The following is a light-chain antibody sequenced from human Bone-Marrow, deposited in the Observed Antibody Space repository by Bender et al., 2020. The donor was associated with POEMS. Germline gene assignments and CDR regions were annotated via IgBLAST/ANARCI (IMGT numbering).Light chain of an antibody. CDR2: EGS. CDR3: CSYAGSHSWV. CDR1: SSDVGTYIL. J-gene: IGLJ3*02. Sequence: QSALTQPASVSGSPGQSITISCTGTSSDVGTYILVSWYQQRPGKAPTLIIYEGSQRPSGVSNRFSGSKSGSAAFLTISGLRAEDEGDYHCCSYAGSHSWVFGGGTRVTVL. V-gene: IGLV2-23*01.